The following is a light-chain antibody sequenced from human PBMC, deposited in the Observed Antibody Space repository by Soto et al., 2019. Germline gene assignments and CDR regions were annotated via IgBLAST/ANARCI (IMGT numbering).Light chain of an antibody. V-gene: IGKV1-39*01. CDR1: RSVSIY. J-gene: IGKJ5*01. Sequence: EIPLTQSPSSLAASVGDRLTLTCRASRSVSIYLNWYQHKPGKGPTLLIHATSNLQIGVPSRFSGSESGTEFTLTISSLEPEDFGTYYCQQSYKMPSFGQGTRLEIK. CDR3: QQSYKMPS. CDR2: ATS.